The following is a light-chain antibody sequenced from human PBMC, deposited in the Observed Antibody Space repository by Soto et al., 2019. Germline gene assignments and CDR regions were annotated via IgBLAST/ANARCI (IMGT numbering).Light chain of an antibody. Sequence: DIQMTQSPSTLSASVGDRVTITCRASQSISSWLAWYQQKPGKAPNLLIYKASSLQSGVPSRFSGSGSGTEFTLTISSLQPGDFAAYYCQQYDSYPYTFGQGTKLEIK. CDR2: KAS. J-gene: IGKJ2*01. CDR3: QQYDSYPYT. CDR1: QSISSW. V-gene: IGKV1-5*03.